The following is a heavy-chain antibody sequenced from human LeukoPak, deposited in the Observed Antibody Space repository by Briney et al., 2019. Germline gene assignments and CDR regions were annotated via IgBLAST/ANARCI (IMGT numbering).Heavy chain of an antibody. J-gene: IGHJ4*02. D-gene: IGHD3-10*01. CDR2: IYHSGST. CDR3: ARDRVQGGSYYSSGSYSFDY. CDR1: GYSISSGYY. Sequence: SETLSLTCTVSGYSISSGYYWGWIRQPPGKGLEWIGSIYHSGSTYYNPSLKSRVTISVDTSKNQFSLKLSSVTAADTAVYYCARDRVQGGSYYSSGSYSFDYWGQGTLVTVSS. V-gene: IGHV4-38-2*02.